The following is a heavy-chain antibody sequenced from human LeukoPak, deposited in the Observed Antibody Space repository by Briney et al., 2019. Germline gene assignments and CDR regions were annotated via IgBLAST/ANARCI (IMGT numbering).Heavy chain of an antibody. Sequence: ASVKVSCKASGYTFTGYYMHWVRQAPGQGLEWTGIINPSGGSTSYAHKFQGSVTTTRDTATSTVYMELSSLRPEDTAVYYCAREGPYSDSSRSRFDYWGQGTLVTVSS. CDR1: GYTFTGYY. D-gene: IGHD6-6*01. V-gene: IGHV1-46*01. CDR2: INPSGGST. J-gene: IGHJ4*02. CDR3: AREGPYSDSSRSRFDY.